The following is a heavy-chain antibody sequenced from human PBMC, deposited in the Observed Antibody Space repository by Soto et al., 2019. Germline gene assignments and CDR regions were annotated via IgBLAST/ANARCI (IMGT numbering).Heavy chain of an antibody. CDR2: ISYDGSNK. CDR3: ARVRGTVRWWAF. V-gene: IGHV3-30-3*01. CDR1: GLTLCSYA. J-gene: IGHJ4*02. D-gene: IGHD2-15*01. Sequence: QPAGCIKLSCAASGLTLCSYAMHWVRQAPGKGLEWVAVISYDGSNKYYADSVKGRFTISRDNARNSLYLQMNSLRAEDTAVYYYARVRGTVRWWAFWGQGTLVTVSS.